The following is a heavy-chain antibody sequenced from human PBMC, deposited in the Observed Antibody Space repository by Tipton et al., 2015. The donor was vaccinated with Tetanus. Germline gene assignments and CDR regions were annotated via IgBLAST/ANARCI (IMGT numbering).Heavy chain of an antibody. CDR3: ARAELRRGFSGYLYYDL. CDR1: DGPVSSGGHY. V-gene: IGHV4-31*03. CDR2: IYYSGTT. Sequence: TLSLTCTVSDGPVSSGGHYWGWVRQLPGKGLEWIGCIYYSGTTYYNPSLRSRLSISVDTSKNQFSLSLASVTAADTAIYYCARAELRRGFSGYLYYDLWGCGILVTVSS. J-gene: IGHJ2*01. D-gene: IGHD5-12*01.